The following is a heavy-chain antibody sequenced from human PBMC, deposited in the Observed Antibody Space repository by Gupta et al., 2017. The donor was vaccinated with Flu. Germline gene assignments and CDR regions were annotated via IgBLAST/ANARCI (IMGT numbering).Heavy chain of an antibody. Sequence: VGVGWVRQPPGKALEWLGIIYWNDDKRYRPSLKNRLTITKETSKNQVGLKMTDMDHEETDKYYCAHDETRAEVREGATFAYWGQGALV. CDR2: IYWNDDK. J-gene: IGHJ4*02. CDR1: VG. D-gene: IGHD1-26*01. CDR3: AHDETRAEVREGATFAY. V-gene: IGHV2-5*01.